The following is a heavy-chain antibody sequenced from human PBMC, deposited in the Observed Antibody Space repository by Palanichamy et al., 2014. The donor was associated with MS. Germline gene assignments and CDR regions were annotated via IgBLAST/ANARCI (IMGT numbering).Heavy chain of an antibody. Sequence: EVQLVESGGGLVQPGGSLRLSCAASGFTLSSYWMSWARQAPGKGLEWVANIKEDGSEKHYVDSVEGRFTVSRDNVKNSLFLQMNSLRVEDTAVYYCARDTPGDWGQGTLVTVSS. CDR3: ARDTPGD. V-gene: IGHV3-7*01. D-gene: IGHD7-27*01. CDR1: GFTLSSYW. CDR2: IKEDGSEK. J-gene: IGHJ4*02.